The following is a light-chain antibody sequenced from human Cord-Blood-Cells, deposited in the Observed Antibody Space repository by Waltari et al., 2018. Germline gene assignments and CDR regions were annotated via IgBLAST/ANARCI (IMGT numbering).Light chain of an antibody. CDR1: QSVSSN. J-gene: IGKJ4*01. CDR3: QQYNNWPPLT. Sequence: EIVMTQSPATLSVSPGERATLSCRASQSVSSNLAWYQQKPCQAPRRLIYGASTRATGIPARFSGSGSGTEFTLTISSLQSEDFAVYYCQQYNNWPPLTFGGGTKVEIK. CDR2: GAS. V-gene: IGKV3-15*01.